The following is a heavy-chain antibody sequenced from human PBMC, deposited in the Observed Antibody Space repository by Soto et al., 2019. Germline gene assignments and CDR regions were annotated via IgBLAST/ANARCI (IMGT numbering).Heavy chain of an antibody. J-gene: IGHJ4*02. CDR2: ISSSSSYI. V-gene: IGHV3-21*01. CDR1: GFTFSSYS. CDR3: ARVVPAFELRGYFDY. Sequence: GSLRLSCAASGFTFSSYSMNWVRQAPGKGREWVSSISSSSSYIYYADSVKGRFTISRDNAKNSLYLQMNSLRAEDTAVYYCARVVPAFELRGYFDYWGQGTLVTVSS. D-gene: IGHD2-2*01.